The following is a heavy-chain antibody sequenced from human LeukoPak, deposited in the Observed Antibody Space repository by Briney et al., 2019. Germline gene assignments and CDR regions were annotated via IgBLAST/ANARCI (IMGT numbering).Heavy chain of an antibody. V-gene: IGHV3-23*01. CDR2: ISGSGGST. CDR3: AKSPNFGLVPRGYYYYYGMDV. D-gene: IGHD3-3*01. Sequence: GGSLRLSCAASGFTFSSYAMSWVRQAPGKGLEWVSAISGSGGSTYYADSVKGRFTISRDNSKNTLYLQMNSLRAEDTAVYYCAKSPNFGLVPRGYYYYYGMDVWGQGTTVTVSS. J-gene: IGHJ6*02. CDR1: GFTFSSYA.